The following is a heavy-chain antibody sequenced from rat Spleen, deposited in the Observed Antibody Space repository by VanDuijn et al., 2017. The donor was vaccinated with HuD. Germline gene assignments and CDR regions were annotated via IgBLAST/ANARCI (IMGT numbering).Heavy chain of an antibody. J-gene: IGHJ2*01. CDR3: ATDGYYYSGDYFDY. V-gene: IGHV5-27*01. CDR1: GFTLSNYY. CDR2: ISPSGGST. D-gene: IGHD1-1*01. Sequence: EVQLVESGGGLVQPGRSLKLSCAASGFTLSNYYMAWVRQAPTKGLEWVASISPSGGSTYYPDSVKGRFTIPRDNAKSTQYLQMDSLRSEDTATYYCATDGYYYSGDYFDYWGQGVMVTVSS.